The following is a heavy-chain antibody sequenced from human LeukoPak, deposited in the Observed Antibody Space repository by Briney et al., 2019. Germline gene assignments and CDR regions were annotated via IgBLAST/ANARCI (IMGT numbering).Heavy chain of an antibody. Sequence: ASVKVSCTASGYTFINFDINWVRQAAGQGPEWMGWMNPKSGVTGYARKFQGRVTMTRNISISAAYMELSSLTSEDTALYYRARGNPLYYDSPPDKWGQGSPVTVSS. CDR1: GYTFINFD. J-gene: IGHJ4*02. CDR2: MNPKSGVT. V-gene: IGHV1-8*01. D-gene: IGHD3-22*01. CDR3: ARGNPLYYDSPPDK.